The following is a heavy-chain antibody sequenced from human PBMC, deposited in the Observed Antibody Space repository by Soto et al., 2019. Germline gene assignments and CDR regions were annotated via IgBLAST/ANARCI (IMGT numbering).Heavy chain of an antibody. CDR2: IYYSGST. D-gene: IGHD6-19*01. V-gene: IGHV4-39*01. CDR1: GGSISSSSYY. J-gene: IGHJ1*01. CDR3: ARHLRAVAVGRGEYFQH. Sequence: QLQLQESGPGLVKPSETLSLTCTVSGGSISSSSYYWGWIRQPPGTGLEWIGSIYYSGSTYYNPSLKSRVTISVDTSKNQFSLKLSSVSAADTAVYSCARHLRAVAVGRGEYFQHWGQGTLVTVSS.